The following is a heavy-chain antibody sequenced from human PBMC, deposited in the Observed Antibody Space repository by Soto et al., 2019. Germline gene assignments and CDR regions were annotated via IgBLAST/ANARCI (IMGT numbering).Heavy chain of an antibody. V-gene: IGHV1-46*03. CDR3: ARDWGYCSSTSCYGNYYYYMDV. CDR2: INPSGGST. J-gene: IGHJ6*03. CDR1: GYTFTSYY. Sequence: ASVKVSCKASGYTFTSYYMHWVRQAPGQGLEWIVIINPSGGSTSYAQKFQGRVTMTRDTSTSTVYMELSSLRSEDTAVYYCARDWGYCSSTSCYGNYYYYMDVWGKGTTVTVSS. D-gene: IGHD2-2*01.